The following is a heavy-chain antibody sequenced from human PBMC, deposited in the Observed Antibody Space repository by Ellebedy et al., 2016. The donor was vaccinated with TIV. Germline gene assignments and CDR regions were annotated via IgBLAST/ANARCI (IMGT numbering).Heavy chain of an antibody. D-gene: IGHD3-10*01. J-gene: IGHJ5*02. CDR1: GFSLSTSGVG. CDR2: IYWNDDK. Sequence: SGPTLVXPTQTLTLTCTFSGFSLSTSGVGVGWIRQPPGKALEWLALIYWNDDKRYSPSLKSRLTITKDTSKNQVVLTMTNMDPVDTATYYCALTGTYYYGSVAFDPWGQGTLVTVSS. CDR3: ALTGTYYYGSVAFDP. V-gene: IGHV2-5*01.